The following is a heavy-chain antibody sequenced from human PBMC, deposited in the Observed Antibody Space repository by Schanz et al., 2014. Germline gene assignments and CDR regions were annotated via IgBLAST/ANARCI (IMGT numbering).Heavy chain of an antibody. Sequence: QLMQSGSEVRKPGASVKVSCKASGYIFGSHGMTWVRQAPGQGPELMGWINAHTGNTQYAQKFQGRVNMTRDTVTTTVHLELKRLRTDDTAIYYCARVHIAAYHYNSPGAFDIWGQGTRVTVSS. CDR1: GYIFGSHG. D-gene: IGHD3-10*01. V-gene: IGHV1-18*01. J-gene: IGHJ3*02. CDR3: ARVHIAAYHYNSPGAFDI. CDR2: INAHTGNT.